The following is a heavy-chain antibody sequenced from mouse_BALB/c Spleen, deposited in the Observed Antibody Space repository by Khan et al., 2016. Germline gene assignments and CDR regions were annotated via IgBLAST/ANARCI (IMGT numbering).Heavy chain of an antibody. V-gene: IGHV1S81*02. CDR2: INPSNGRS. CDR1: GYTFTRYW. CDR3: AALAMGY. J-gene: IGHJ4*01. Sequence: VELVEAGAELVRPGASVKLSCKASGYTFTRYWRHWVNQRPGQGLEWIGEINPSNGRSNYNEKFKSKATLTVDKSSSTAYMQLSSLTSEDSAVYYCAALAMGYWGQGTSVTVSS.